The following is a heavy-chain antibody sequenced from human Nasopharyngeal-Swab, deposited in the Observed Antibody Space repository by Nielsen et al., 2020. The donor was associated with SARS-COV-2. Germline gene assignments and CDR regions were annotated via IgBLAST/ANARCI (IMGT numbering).Heavy chain of an antibody. CDR3: AHSAISGYSSGWYLGGPFDP. CDR1: GFSLSPNAVG. J-gene: IGHJ5*02. CDR2: IYWIDDK. V-gene: IGHV2-5*01. Sequence: SGPTLVNPTPTLTLTCTFSGFSLSPNAVGVGWIRQPPGKALEWLALIYWIDDKRYSPSLKSRLTITKDTSKNQVVLTMTNMDPVDTATYYCAHSAISGYSSGWYLGGPFDPWGQGTLVTVSS. D-gene: IGHD6-19*01.